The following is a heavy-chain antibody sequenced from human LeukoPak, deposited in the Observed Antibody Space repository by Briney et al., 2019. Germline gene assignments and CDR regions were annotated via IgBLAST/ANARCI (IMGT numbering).Heavy chain of an antibody. CDR3: ARESIMVTATFDY. V-gene: IGHV3-30*03. D-gene: IGHD2-21*02. CDR2: ISYDGSYK. Sequence: GRSLRLSCAASGFTFTNYGVHWVRRAPGKGLEWVAVISYDGSYKYYADSVKGRFTISRDNSKNTLYLQMNSLRAEDTAVYYCARESIMVTATFDYWGQGTLVTVSS. J-gene: IGHJ4*02. CDR1: GFTFTNYG.